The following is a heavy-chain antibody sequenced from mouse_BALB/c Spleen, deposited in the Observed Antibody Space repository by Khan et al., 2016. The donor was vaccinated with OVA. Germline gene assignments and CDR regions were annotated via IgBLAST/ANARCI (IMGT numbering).Heavy chain of an antibody. V-gene: IGHV5-6*01. CDR3: TRLAYYYDSEGFAY. CDR1: GFTFSTYG. J-gene: IGHJ3*01. CDR2: VSTGGSCT. Sequence: EVELVESGGDLVKPGGSLKLSCAASGFTFSTYGMSWVRQAPDKRLEWVATVSTGGSCTYYPDSVKGRFTIFRDNAKNTLYLQMSGLRSEDTAMFYCTRLAYYYDSEGFAYWGQGTLVTVSA. D-gene: IGHD1-1*01.